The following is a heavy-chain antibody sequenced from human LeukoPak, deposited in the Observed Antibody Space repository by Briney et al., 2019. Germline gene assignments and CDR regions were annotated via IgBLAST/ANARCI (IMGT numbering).Heavy chain of an antibody. V-gene: IGHV4-39*07. CDR1: GGSIISSSYY. CDR2: IYYTGST. D-gene: IGHD6-13*01. J-gene: IGHJ4*02. CDR3: ARDGRFSSSPSYY. Sequence: SSETLSLTCTVSGGSIISSSYYWGWIRQPPGKGLEWIGSIYYTGSTYYNPSLRSRVTMSVDTSKNQLSLKLSSVTAADTAVYYCARDGRFSSSPSYYWGQGTLVTVSS.